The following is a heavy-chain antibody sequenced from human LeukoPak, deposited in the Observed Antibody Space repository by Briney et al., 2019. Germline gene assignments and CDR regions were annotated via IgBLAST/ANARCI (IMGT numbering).Heavy chain of an antibody. CDR3: ARGRIAAAGASWFDP. CDR1: GYTFTSYD. D-gene: IGHD6-13*01. J-gene: IGHJ5*02. Sequence: ASVKVSCKASGYTFTSYDINWVRQATGQGLEWMGWMNPNSGNTGYAQKFQGRVTMTRNTSISTAYIELSSLRSEDTAVYYCARGRIAAAGASWFDPWGQGTLVTVSS. V-gene: IGHV1-8*01. CDR2: MNPNSGNT.